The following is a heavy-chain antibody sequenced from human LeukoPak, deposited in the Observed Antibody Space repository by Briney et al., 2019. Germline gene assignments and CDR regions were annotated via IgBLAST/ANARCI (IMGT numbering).Heavy chain of an antibody. CDR2: IDPSDSYT. CDR1: GYSFTSYW. J-gene: IGHJ5*02. D-gene: IGHD6-13*01. Sequence: GESLKISCKGSGYSFTSYWISWVRQRPGKGLEWMGRIDPSDSYTNYSPSFQGHVTISADKSISTAYLQWSSLKASDTAMYYCARHPGIAAYSSGFDPWGQGTLVTVSS. CDR3: ARHPGIAAYSSGFDP. V-gene: IGHV5-10-1*01.